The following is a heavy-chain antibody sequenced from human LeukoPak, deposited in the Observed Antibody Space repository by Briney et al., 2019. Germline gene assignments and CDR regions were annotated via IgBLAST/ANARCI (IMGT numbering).Heavy chain of an antibody. CDR1: GGSISSYY. J-gene: IGHJ4*02. V-gene: IGHV4-59*01. Sequence: SETLSLTCTVSGGSISSYYWSWIRQPPGKGLEWIGSINYSGSTNYNPSLKSRVTISIDTSNNQFSLKLSSVTAADTAVYYCAGERGEEYSSGWYKTNFFDNWGQGIRVTVSS. D-gene: IGHD6-19*01. CDR2: INYSGST. CDR3: AGERGEEYSSGWYKTNFFDN.